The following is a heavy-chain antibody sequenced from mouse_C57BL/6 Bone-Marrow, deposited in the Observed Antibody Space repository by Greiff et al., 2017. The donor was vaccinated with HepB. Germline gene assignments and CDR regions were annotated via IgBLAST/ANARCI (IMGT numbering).Heavy chain of an antibody. CDR3: ARSGDFWFAY. J-gene: IGHJ3*01. CDR2: IHPNSGST. V-gene: IGHV1-64*01. CDR1: GYTFTSYW. D-gene: IGHD3-1*01. Sequence: VQLQQPGAELVKPGASVKLSCTASGYTFTSYWMHWVKQRPGQGLEWIGMIHPNSGSTNYNEKFKSKATLTVDKSSSTAYMQLSSLTSEDSAVYYCARSGDFWFAYWGQGTLVTVSA.